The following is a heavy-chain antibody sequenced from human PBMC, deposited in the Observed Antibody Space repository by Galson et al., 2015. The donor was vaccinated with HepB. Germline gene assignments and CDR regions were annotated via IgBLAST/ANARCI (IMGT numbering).Heavy chain of an antibody. D-gene: IGHD2-21*01. J-gene: IGHJ4*02. Sequence: SLRLSCAASGFTISSYGMHWVRQAPGKGLEWVAVIWYDGSNKYYADSVKGRFTISRDNPKNSLYLQMNSLRAEDTAVYYCARDPPYCGGDCPVDYWGQGTLVTVSS. CDR3: ARDPPYCGGDCPVDY. V-gene: IGHV3-33*01. CDR1: GFTISSYG. CDR2: IWYDGSNK.